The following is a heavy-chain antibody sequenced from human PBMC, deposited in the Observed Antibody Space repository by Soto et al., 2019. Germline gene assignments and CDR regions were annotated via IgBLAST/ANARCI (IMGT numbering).Heavy chain of an antibody. V-gene: IGHV3-7*01. CDR2: IKQDGSEK. CDR3: ARIPENEAISEYYFDY. J-gene: IGHJ4*02. CDR1: GFTFSSYW. D-gene: IGHD3-3*01. Sequence: GSLRLSFAASGFTFSSYWMSWVRQAPGKGLEWVANIKQDGSEKYYVDSVKGRFTISRDNAKNSLYLQMNSLRAEDTAVYYCARIPENEAISEYYFDYWGQGT.